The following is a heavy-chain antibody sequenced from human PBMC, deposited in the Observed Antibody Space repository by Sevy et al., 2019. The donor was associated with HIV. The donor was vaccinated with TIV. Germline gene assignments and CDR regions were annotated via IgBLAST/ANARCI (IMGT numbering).Heavy chain of an antibody. CDR3: ATASPRVTDY. CDR2: ISSSGSTI. Sequence: WGSLRLSCAASGFTFSSYEMNWVRQAPGKGLEWVSYISSSGSTIYYADSVKGRFTISRDNAKNSLYLQMNSLRAEDTAVYYCATASPRVTDYWGQGTLVTVSS. J-gene: IGHJ4*02. V-gene: IGHV3-48*03. D-gene: IGHD2-21*02. CDR1: GFTFSSYE.